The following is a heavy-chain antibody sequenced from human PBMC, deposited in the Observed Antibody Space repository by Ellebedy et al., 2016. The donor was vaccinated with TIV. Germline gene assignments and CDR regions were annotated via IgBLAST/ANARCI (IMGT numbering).Heavy chain of an antibody. CDR2: IWYDGSNK. CDR3: AREDDILTGQLDY. Sequence: GESLKISCAASGFTFTTLWMSWVRQAPGKGLEWVAVIWYDGSNKYYADSVKGRFTISRDNSKNTLYLQMNSLRAEDTAVYYCAREDDILTGQLDYWGQGTLVTVSS. CDR1: GFTFTTLW. D-gene: IGHD3-9*01. V-gene: IGHV3-33*08. J-gene: IGHJ4*02.